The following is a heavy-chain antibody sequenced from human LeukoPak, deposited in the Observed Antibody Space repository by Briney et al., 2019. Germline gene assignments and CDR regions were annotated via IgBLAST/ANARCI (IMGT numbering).Heavy chain of an antibody. J-gene: IGHJ5*02. CDR1: GYTFTGYY. Sequence: ASVKVSCKASGYTFTGYYMHWVRQAPGQGLEWMGWINPNSGGTNYAQKFQGRVTMTRDTSISTAYMELSRLRSDDTAVYYCARDGRGGSYYGWLDPWGQGTLVTVSS. D-gene: IGHD1-26*01. CDR2: INPNSGGT. V-gene: IGHV1-2*02. CDR3: ARDGRGGSYYGWLDP.